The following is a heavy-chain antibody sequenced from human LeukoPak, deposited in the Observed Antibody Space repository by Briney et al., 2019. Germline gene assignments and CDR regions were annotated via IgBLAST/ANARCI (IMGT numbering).Heavy chain of an antibody. V-gene: IGHV4-39*01. CDR1: GGSISSSSYY. J-gene: IGHJ3*02. D-gene: IGHD1-26*01. Sequence: PSETLSLTCTVSGGSISSSSYYWGWIRQAPGKGLEWIGSIYYSGSTYYNPSLKSRVTISVDTSKNQFSLKLSSVTAADTAVYYCARRGRGFIVGAERTAFDIWGQGTMVTVSS. CDR3: ARRGRGFIVGAERTAFDI. CDR2: IYYSGST.